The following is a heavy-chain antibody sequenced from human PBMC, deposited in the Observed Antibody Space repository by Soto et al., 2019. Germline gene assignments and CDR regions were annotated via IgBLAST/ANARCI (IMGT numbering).Heavy chain of an antibody. CDR1: GVTFSSYS. J-gene: IGHJ4*02. V-gene: IGHV1-69*01. Sequence: QVQLVQSGAEVKKPGSSVKFSCKASGVTFSSYSINWVRQAPGQGLEGMGEIIPIFGTANYAQKFQSRVTISADASPSPACMERSSLRSADTAVYCCARDGGMPCGGIDYWGQGTLVNVSS. CDR3: ARDGGMPCGGIDY. D-gene: IGHD1-26*01. CDR2: IIPIFGTA.